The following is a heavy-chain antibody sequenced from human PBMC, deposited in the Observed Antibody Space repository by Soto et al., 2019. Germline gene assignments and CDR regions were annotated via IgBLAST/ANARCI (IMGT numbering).Heavy chain of an antibody. CDR1: GFTFSSFA. Sequence: EVQLLESGGGLVQPGGSLRLSCAASGFTFSSFAMSWVRQAPGKGLEWVSAITGSGDATFYADSVRGRFAISRDNSKNTLYLQMNSLGAEDTALYYCASGLVGYCSSSSCHAYRSDPWGQGTLVTVSS. D-gene: IGHD2-2*01. CDR3: ASGLVGYCSSSSCHAYRSDP. V-gene: IGHV3-23*01. J-gene: IGHJ5*02. CDR2: ITGSGDAT.